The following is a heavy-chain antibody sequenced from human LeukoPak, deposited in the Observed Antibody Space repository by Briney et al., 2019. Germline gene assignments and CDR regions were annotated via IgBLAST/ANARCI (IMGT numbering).Heavy chain of an antibody. V-gene: IGHV3-21*01. D-gene: IGHD4-17*01. J-gene: IGHJ5*02. CDR2: ISSSSSYI. CDR3: ARVTPDYGDYYNWFDP. Sequence: GGSLRLSCAASGFTFSSYSMNWVRQAPGKGLEWVSSISSSSSYIYYADSVKGRFTISRDNAKNSLYLQMNSLRAEDTAVYYCARVTPDYGDYYNWFDPWGQGTLVTVSS. CDR1: GFTFSSYS.